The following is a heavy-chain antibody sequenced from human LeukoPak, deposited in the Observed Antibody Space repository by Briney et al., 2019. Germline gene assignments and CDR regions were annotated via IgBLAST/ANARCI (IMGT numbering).Heavy chain of an antibody. V-gene: IGHV3-48*03. Sequence: GGSLRLSCAASGFTFSNYEMNWVRQAPGKGLEWISFISISGTNTYYADSVKGRFTISRDNAKHSLYLQMNSLRAEDTAVYYCARDVTGYDNFDSWGQGALVTVSS. CDR1: GFTFSNYE. J-gene: IGHJ4*02. CDR2: ISISGTNT. CDR3: ARDVTGYDNFDS. D-gene: IGHD5-12*01.